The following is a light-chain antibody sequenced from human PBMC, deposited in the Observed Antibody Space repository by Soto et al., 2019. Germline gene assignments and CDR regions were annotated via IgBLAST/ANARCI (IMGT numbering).Light chain of an antibody. V-gene: IGKV1-5*03. J-gene: IGKJ2*01. CDR3: QQYTDFQYT. CDR1: QSIGSG. CDR2: KAT. Sequence: DIPMTQSPSTLSASVGDGVTITCRASQSIGSGLAWYQQKPGKAPKLLIYKATNLQTGVPSRFSGSGSGTDFRLTISSLQPVDSATYYCQQYTDFQYTFGQVTKVEI.